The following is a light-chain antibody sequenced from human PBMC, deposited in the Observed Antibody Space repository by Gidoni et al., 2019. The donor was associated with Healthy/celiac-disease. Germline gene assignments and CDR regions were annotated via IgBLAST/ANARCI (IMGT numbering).Light chain of an antibody. J-gene: IGKJ4*01. V-gene: IGKV3-20*01. CDR2: GAS. Sequence: EIEFTQSPGTLSLSPGERATLSCSASQSVSSSYLAWYQQKPGQAPRLRIYGASSRATGIPDRLSGRKSGTDFTRTISRLEPEDFAVYYCQQYGSSSLTFXGXTKVEIK. CDR3: QQYGSSSLT. CDR1: QSVSSSY.